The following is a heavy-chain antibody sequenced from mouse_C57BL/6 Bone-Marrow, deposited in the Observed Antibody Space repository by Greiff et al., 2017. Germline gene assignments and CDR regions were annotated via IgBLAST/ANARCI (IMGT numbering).Heavy chain of an antibody. CDR2: ISSGSSTI. CDR3: ASVSLGSYFDY. CDR1: GFTFSDYG. J-gene: IGHJ2*01. Sequence: EVKLVESGGGLVKPGGSLKLSCAASGFTFSDYGMHWVRQAPEQGLEWVAYISSGSSTIYYADTVKGRFTISRDNAKNTLSLQMPSLRSEDAAMYYCASVSLGSYFDYWGQGTPLTVSS. V-gene: IGHV5-17*01. D-gene: IGHD4-1*01.